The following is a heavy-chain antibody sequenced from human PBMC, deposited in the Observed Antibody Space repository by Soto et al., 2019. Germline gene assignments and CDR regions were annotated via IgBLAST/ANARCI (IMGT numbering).Heavy chain of an antibody. V-gene: IGHV4-31*03. Sequence: PSETLSLTCTVSGGSISSGGYYWSWIRQHPGKGLEWIGYIYYSGSTYYNPSLKSRVTISVDTSKNQFSLKLSSVTAADTAVYYCARGRQGRDYYYYYYMDVWGKGTTVTVSS. CDR1: GGSISSGGYY. J-gene: IGHJ6*03. CDR3: ARGRQGRDYYYYYYMDV. CDR2: IYYSGST.